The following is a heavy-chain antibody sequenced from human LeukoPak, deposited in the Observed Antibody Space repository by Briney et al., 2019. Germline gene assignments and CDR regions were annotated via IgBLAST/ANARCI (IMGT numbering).Heavy chain of an antibody. CDR1: GFTFTTYS. J-gene: IGHJ4*02. V-gene: IGHV3-23*01. Sequence: GGSLRLSCAASGFTFTTYSLTWVRQAPGKGLEWVSAISNSGGSTHYADSVKGRFTISRDNSKSTLYLQMSSMRAEDTAVYYCAKIGFPTTVLTPGTVWWGQGTLVTVSS. CDR3: AKIGFPTTVLTPGTVW. CDR2: ISNSGGST. D-gene: IGHD4-23*01.